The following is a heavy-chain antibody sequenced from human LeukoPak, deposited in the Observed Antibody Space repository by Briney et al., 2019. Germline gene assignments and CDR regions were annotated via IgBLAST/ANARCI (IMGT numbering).Heavy chain of an antibody. Sequence: PGGSLRLSCAASGFTFSSYSMNWVRQAPGKGLEWVSSISSGSGYIYYADSVKGRFTISRDNAKNSLYLQMNSLRAEDTAVYYCARSESSVASRYYDFWSGYYNYYYYGMDVWGQGTTVTVSS. CDR1: GFTFSSYS. D-gene: IGHD3-3*01. J-gene: IGHJ6*02. CDR2: ISSGSGYI. V-gene: IGHV3-21*01. CDR3: ARSESSVASRYYDFWSGYYNYYYYGMDV.